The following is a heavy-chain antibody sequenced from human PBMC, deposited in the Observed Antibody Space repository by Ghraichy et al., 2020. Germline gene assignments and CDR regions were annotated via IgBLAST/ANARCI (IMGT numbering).Heavy chain of an antibody. CDR1: GASISSSDW. D-gene: IGHD3-22*01. Sequence: SETLSLTCAVSGASISSSDWWTWVRQPPGKGLEWLAEMHHGGNTNYNPSIRSRVTISLDKSRNLLSLNVKSVTAADTAVYFCARVPCRPSGFSDGSGYYWEMRWFDPWGRGTLVTVAS. V-gene: IGHV4-4*02. CDR3: ARVPCRPSGFSDGSGYYWEMRWFDP. CDR2: MHHGGNT. J-gene: IGHJ5*02.